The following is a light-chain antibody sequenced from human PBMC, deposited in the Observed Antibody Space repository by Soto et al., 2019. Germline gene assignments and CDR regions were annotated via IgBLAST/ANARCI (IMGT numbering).Light chain of an antibody. CDR2: AAS. V-gene: IGKV1-27*01. Sequence: DIQMTQSPSSLSASVGDRVTITCRASQGISNYLAWYQQKPGKVPKLLIYAASTLQSGVPSRFSGSGSGTDFKHTISSLQPEDVATYYCQKYNSAPHTFGQGTKLEIK. CDR1: QGISNY. J-gene: IGKJ2*01. CDR3: QKYNSAPHT.